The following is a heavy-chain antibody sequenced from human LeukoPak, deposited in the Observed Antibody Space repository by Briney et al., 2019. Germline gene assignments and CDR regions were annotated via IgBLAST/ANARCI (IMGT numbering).Heavy chain of an antibody. V-gene: IGHV1-69*04. J-gene: IGHJ3*02. CDR3: ARPALGNIVVVPAANDAFDI. Sequence: SVKVSCKASGGTFSSYAISWVRQAPGQGLEWMGRIIPILGIANYAQKFQGRVTITADKSTSTAYMELSSLRSEDTAVYYCARPALGNIVVVPAANDAFDIWGQGTMVTVSS. CDR1: GGTFSSYA. CDR2: IIPILGIA. D-gene: IGHD2-2*01.